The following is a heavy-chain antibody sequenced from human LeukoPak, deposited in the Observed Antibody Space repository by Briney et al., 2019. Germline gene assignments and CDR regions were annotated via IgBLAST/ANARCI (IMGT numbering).Heavy chain of an antibody. V-gene: IGHV4-31*03. CDR1: GGSISSGGYY. D-gene: IGHD4-23*01. J-gene: IGHJ4*02. CDR2: IYYSGST. Sequence: PSETLSLPCTVSGGSISSGGYYWSWIRQHPGKGLEWIGYIYYSGSTYYNPSLKSRVTISVDTSKNQFSLKLSSVTAADTAVYYCARGVTVAFDYWGQGTLVTVSS. CDR3: ARGVTVAFDY.